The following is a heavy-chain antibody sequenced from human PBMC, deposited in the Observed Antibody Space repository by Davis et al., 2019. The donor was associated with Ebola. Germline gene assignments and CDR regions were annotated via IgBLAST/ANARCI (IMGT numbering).Heavy chain of an antibody. J-gene: IGHJ6*02. CDR3: ARVPRSYDFWSGRYSYHGVDV. Sequence: MPSETLSLTCTVSGCSISTYYWSWIRQPPGKGLEWTGPIYYSGSTNYKSSLKSRVTISVDTSKNQFSLKLSSVTAADTAVYYCARVPRSYDFWSGRYSYHGVDVWGQGTTVTVS. CDR1: GCSISTYY. D-gene: IGHD3-3*01. V-gene: IGHV4-59*01. CDR2: IYYSGST.